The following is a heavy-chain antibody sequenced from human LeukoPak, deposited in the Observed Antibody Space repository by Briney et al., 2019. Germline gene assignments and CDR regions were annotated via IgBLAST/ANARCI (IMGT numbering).Heavy chain of an antibody. D-gene: IGHD3-10*01. Sequence: SETLSLTCTVSGGSISSYYWSWIRQPPGKGLEWIGYIYYSGSTNYNPSLKSRVTISVDTSKNQCSLKLSSVTAADTAVYYCARDASYMDYYGMDVWGQGTTVTVSS. CDR1: GGSISSYY. V-gene: IGHV4-59*01. J-gene: IGHJ6*02. CDR3: ARDASYMDYYGMDV. CDR2: IYYSGST.